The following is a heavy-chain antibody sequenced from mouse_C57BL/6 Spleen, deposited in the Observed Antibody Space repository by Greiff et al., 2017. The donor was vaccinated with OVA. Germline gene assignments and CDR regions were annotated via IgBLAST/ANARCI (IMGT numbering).Heavy chain of an antibody. Sequence: EVKLLESGPGLVKPSQSLSLTCSVTGYSFTSGYYWNWIRQFPGNKLEWMGYISYDGSNNYNPTLKNRISITRDTSKNPLFLKLNTVTTEDTATYYCAGCGRSDYFDYWGQGTTLTVSS. V-gene: IGHV3-6*01. D-gene: IGHD4-1*01. CDR3: AGCGRSDYFDY. CDR1: GYSFTSGYY. J-gene: IGHJ2*01. CDR2: ISYDGSN.